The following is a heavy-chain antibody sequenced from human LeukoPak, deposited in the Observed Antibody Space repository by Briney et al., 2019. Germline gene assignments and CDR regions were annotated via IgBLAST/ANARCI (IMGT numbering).Heavy chain of an antibody. D-gene: IGHD5-18*01. CDR2: IYSGGTT. J-gene: IGHJ4*02. CDR3: ARDQYSYAHAAH. V-gene: IGHV3-66*01. CDR1: GFTASSNY. Sequence: PGGSLRLSCAASGFTASSNYMSWVRQAPGKGLEWVSVIYSGGTTYYADSVKSRFTISRDNSKNTLHLQMNSLRAEDTAVYYCARDQYSYAHAAHWGQGTLVTVSS.